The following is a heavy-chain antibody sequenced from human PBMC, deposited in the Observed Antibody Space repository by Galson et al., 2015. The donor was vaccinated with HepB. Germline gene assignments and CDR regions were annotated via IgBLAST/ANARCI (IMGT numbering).Heavy chain of an antibody. CDR2: ISYDGSNK. CDR1: GFTFSSYA. V-gene: IGHV3-30-3*01. D-gene: IGHD3-9*01. Sequence: SLRLSCAASGFTFSSYAMHWVRQAPGKGLEWVAVISYDGSNKYYADSVKGRFTISRDNSKNTLYLQMNSLRAEDTAVYYCARDQNYDILTGPNWFDPWGQGTLVTVSS. CDR3: ARDQNYDILTGPNWFDP. J-gene: IGHJ5*02.